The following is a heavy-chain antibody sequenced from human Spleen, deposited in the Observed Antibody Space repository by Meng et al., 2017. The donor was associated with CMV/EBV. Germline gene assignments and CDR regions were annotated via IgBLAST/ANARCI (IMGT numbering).Heavy chain of an antibody. Sequence: GESLKISCAASGFTFTTYWMSWVRQAPGKGLEWVANIKQDGSDKKYADSVKSRFTISRDNAKNSLYLQMNSLRVEDTAVYYCARDGNQIGIPYWTWGQGALVTVSS. D-gene: IGHD1-1*01. CDR1: GFTFTTYW. J-gene: IGHJ5*02. CDR2: IKQDGSDK. CDR3: ARDGNQIGIPYWT. V-gene: IGHV3-7*01.